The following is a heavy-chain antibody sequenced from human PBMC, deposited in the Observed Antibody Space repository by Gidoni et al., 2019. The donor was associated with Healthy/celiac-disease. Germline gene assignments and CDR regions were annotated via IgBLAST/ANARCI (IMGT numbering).Heavy chain of an antibody. V-gene: IGHV3-23*01. CDR1: RFTFSSYA. CDR3: AKDLWSSGWYGDY. CDR2: ISGSSGST. Sequence: EVQLLASGRGLVQPGGSLKLSCAASRFTFSSYAMRWVRQAPGKGLGWFAAISGSSGSTYYADSVKGRFTISRDNTKNTLYLQMNSLRAEDTAVYYCAKDLWSSGWYGDYWGQGTLVTVSS. D-gene: IGHD6-19*01. J-gene: IGHJ4*02.